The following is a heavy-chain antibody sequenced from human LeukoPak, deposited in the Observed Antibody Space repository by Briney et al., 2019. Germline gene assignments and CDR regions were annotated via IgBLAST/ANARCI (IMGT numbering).Heavy chain of an antibody. D-gene: IGHD1-26*01. Sequence: GGSLRLSCAASGFTFSNFWMHWVRQAPGKGLVWVSRIKADGSSTTYADSVKGRFTISRDNSKNSLYLQMNSLRTEDTALYYCAKGHIVGAITEFDYWGQGTLVTVSS. CDR3: AKGHIVGAITEFDY. CDR2: IKADGSST. J-gene: IGHJ4*02. V-gene: IGHV3-74*01. CDR1: GFTFSNFW.